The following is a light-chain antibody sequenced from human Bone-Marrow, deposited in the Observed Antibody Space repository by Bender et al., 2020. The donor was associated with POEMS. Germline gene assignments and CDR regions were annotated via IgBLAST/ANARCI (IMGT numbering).Light chain of an antibody. CDR2: KVT. CDR3: SSYTTSTSYV. J-gene: IGLJ1*01. V-gene: IGLV2-14*01. Sequence: QSALTQPASVSGSPGQSITISCTGTASDIGNYIYVSWYQQHPGKAPKLILYKVTDRPSGISSRFSGSKSGNTASLTISGLQAEDEADYYCSSYTTSTSYVFGSGTKVTVL. CDR1: ASDIGNYIY.